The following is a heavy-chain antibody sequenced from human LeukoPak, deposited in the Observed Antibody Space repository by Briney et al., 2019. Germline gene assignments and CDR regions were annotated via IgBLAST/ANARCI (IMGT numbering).Heavy chain of an antibody. CDR3: AKEYVGDPYQLLYYDY. V-gene: IGHV1-69*04. CDR1: GGTFSSYA. D-gene: IGHD2-2*02. J-gene: IGHJ4*02. Sequence: SVKVSCKASGGTFSSYAISWVRQAPGQGLEWMGRIIPILGIANYAQKFQGRVTITADKSTSTAYMELSSLRSEDTAVYYCAKEYVGDPYQLLYYDYWGQGTLVTVSS. CDR2: IIPILGIA.